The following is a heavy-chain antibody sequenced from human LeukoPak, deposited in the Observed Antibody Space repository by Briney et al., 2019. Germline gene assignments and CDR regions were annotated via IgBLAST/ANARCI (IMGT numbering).Heavy chain of an antibody. CDR2: IYYSGST. CDR1: GGSISSSSYY. CDR3: ARMKYSGSYWDY. V-gene: IGHV4-39*01. J-gene: IGHJ4*02. D-gene: IGHD1-26*01. Sequence: PSETLSLTCTVSGGSISSSSYYWGWIRQPPGKGLEWIGSIYYSGSTYYNPSLKSRVTISVDTYKNQFSLKLSSVTGADTAVYYCARMKYSGSYWDYWGQGTLVTVSS.